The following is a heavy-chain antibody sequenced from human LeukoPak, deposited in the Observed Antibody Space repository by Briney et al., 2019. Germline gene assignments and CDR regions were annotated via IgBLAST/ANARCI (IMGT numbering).Heavy chain of an antibody. Sequence: ASVKVSCKASGYTFTSYYMHWVRQAPGQGLEWMGIINPSGGSTSYAQKFQGRVTMTRDTSTSTVYMELSSLRSEDTAVYYCARADAYYYDSSGGQFDYWGQGTLVTVSS. CDR3: ARADAYYYDSSGGQFDY. V-gene: IGHV1-46*01. D-gene: IGHD3-22*01. CDR2: INPSGGST. CDR1: GYTFTSYY. J-gene: IGHJ4*02.